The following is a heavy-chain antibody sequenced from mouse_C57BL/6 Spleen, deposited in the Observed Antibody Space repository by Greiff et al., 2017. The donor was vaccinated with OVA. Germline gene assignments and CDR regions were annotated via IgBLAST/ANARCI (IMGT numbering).Heavy chain of an antibody. CDR2: IYPGDGDT. Sequence: VQLQQSGAELVKPGASVKISCKASGYAFSSYWMNWVKQRPGKGLEWIGQIYPGDGDTNYNGKFKGKATLTADKSSSTAYMQLSSLTSEDSAVYFCARHADGYYAMDYWGQGTSVTVSS. J-gene: IGHJ4*01. CDR3: ARHADGYYAMDY. CDR1: GYAFSSYW. V-gene: IGHV1-80*01. D-gene: IGHD2-3*01.